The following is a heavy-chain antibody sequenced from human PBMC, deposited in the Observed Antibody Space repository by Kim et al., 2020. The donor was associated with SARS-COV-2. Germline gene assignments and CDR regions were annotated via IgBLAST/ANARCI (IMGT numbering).Heavy chain of an antibody. CDR1: GFTFSSYE. D-gene: IGHD1-7*01. V-gene: IGHV3-48*03. CDR3: ASLTETVRDNWNLDADLTPKDY. CDR2: ISSSGSTI. J-gene: IGHJ4*02. Sequence: GGSLRLSCAASGFTFSSYEMNWVRQAPGKGLEWVSYISSSGSTIYYADSVKGRFTISRDNAKNSLYLQMNSLRAEDTAVYYCASLTETVRDNWNLDADLTPKDYWGQGTLVTVSS.